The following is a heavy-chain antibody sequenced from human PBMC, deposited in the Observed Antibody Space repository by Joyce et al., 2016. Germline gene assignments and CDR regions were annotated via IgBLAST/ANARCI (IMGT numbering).Heavy chain of an antibody. CDR3: AREKYPRGNSYGYVRELHYGMDV. Sequence: QVQLVQSGAEVKKPGASVKVSCKASGYTFTSYGISWVRQAPGQGLEWIGWISADNGNTNYAQKIQGRVTMTTDTSTSTAYMELRSLRSDDTTVYYCAREKYPRGNSYGYVRELHYGMDVWGQGTTVTVSS. D-gene: IGHD5-18*01. CDR1: GYTFTSYG. CDR2: ISADNGNT. J-gene: IGHJ6*02. V-gene: IGHV1-18*01.